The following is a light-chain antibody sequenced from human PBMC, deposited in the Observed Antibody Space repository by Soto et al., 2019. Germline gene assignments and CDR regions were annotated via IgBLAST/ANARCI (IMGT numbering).Light chain of an antibody. CDR3: QQYSTYWS. Sequence: DIQMTQSPSTLSASVGDRVTITCRARESISNWLAWFQKKPGMAPKLLIHKTSTLESGVPSRFSGSGSGTDFTLTISSLQPDDFATYFGQQYSTYWSFGQGTKVEIK. CDR1: ESISNW. CDR2: KTS. V-gene: IGKV1-5*03. J-gene: IGKJ1*01.